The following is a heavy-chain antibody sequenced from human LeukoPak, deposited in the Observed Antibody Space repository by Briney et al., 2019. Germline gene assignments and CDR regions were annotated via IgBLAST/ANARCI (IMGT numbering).Heavy chain of an antibody. V-gene: IGHV3-30*18. CDR3: AKAAPLAYYDILTGQGPDY. J-gene: IGHJ4*02. D-gene: IGHD3-9*01. CDR2: ISYDGSNK. Sequence: PGRSLRLSCAASGFTFSSYGMHWVRQAPGKGLEWVAVISYDGSNKYYADSVKGRFTISRDNSKNTLYLQVNSLRAEDTAVYYCAKAAPLAYYDILTGQGPDYWGQGTLVTVSS. CDR1: GFTFSSYG.